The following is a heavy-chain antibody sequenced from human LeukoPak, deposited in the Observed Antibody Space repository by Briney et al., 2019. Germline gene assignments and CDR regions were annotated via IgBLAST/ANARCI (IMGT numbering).Heavy chain of an antibody. D-gene: IGHD3-22*01. CDR2: IRFDGSNK. CDR1: GFTFSSYG. V-gene: IGHV3-30*02. J-gene: IGHJ4*02. CDR3: AKKEEITYYYDGRGND. Sequence: GGSLRLSCAASGFTFSSYGMHWVRQAPGKGLEWVAFIRFDGSNKYYADSVKSRFTISRDNSKNTLYLQMNSLRAEDRAVYYCAKKEEITYYYDGRGNDWGQGPLVTFSS.